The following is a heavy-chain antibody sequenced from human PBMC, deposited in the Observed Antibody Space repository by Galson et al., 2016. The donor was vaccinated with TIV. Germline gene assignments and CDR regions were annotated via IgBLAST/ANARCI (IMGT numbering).Heavy chain of an antibody. CDR1: GGSFGDYS. J-gene: IGHJ2*01. CDR2: INHSGNS. V-gene: IGHV4-34*01. Sequence: SETLSLTCVVYGGSFGDYSWNWIRQPPGKGLEWIGEINHSGNSNYNPSLKSRVTISVDTSKNQFSLKLSSVTAADTGVYYCARVDTKDVTTTWYFDLWGRGTLVTVSS. CDR3: ARVDTKDVTTTWYFDL. D-gene: IGHD4-17*01.